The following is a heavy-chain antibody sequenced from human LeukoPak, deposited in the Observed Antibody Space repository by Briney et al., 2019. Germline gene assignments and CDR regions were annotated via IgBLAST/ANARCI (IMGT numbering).Heavy chain of an antibody. CDR2: LDPEDGET. J-gene: IGHJ4*02. CDR3: ATLLLWFGTAPGYFDY. Sequence: ASVKVSCKVSGYTLTELSMHWVRQAPGKGLEWMGGLDPEDGETIYAQKFQGRVTMTEDTSTDTAYMELSSLRSEDTAVYYCATLLLWFGTAPGYFDYWGQGTLVTVSS. CDR1: GYTLTELS. V-gene: IGHV1-24*01. D-gene: IGHD3-10*01.